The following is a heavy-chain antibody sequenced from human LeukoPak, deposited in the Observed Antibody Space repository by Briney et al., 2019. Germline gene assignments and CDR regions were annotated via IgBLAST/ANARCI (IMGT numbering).Heavy chain of an antibody. CDR3: ARDKEYCGGDCSYWYFDL. Sequence: SETLSLTCTVSRGSISNYYWSWIRQPAGKGLEWIGRIYSSGSTNYNPSLRSRVTMSLDTSMNQFSLKLSSVTAADTAVYYCARDKEYCGGDCSYWYFDLWGRGTAVTVSS. J-gene: IGHJ2*01. D-gene: IGHD2-21*02. CDR1: RGSISNYY. CDR2: IYSSGST. V-gene: IGHV4-4*07.